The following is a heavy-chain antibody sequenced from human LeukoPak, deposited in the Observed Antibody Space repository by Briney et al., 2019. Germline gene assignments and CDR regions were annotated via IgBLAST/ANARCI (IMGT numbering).Heavy chain of an antibody. CDR3: ARETNLGYCSGGSCGYYYYGMDV. D-gene: IGHD2-15*01. Sequence: GASVKVSCKASGYTFTSYGISWVRQAPGQGLEWMGWISAYNGNTNYAQKLQGRVTMTTDTSTSTAYMELRSLRSDDTAVYYCARETNLGYCSGGSCGYYYYGMDVWGQGTTVTVSS. CDR1: GYTFTSYG. J-gene: IGHJ6*02. CDR2: ISAYNGNT. V-gene: IGHV1-18*01.